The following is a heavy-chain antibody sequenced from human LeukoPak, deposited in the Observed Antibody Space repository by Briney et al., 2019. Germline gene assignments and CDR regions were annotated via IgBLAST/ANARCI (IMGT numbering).Heavy chain of an antibody. CDR2: IYYSGST. D-gene: IGHD6-19*01. Sequence: PSETLSLTCTVSGGSISSYYWSWIRQPPGKGLEWIGYIYYSGSTNYNPSLKSRVTISVDTSKNQFSLKLSSVTAADTAVYYCARWLQSSGWSFAGGGFDYWGQGTLVTVSS. CDR1: GGSISSYY. V-gene: IGHV4-59*01. J-gene: IGHJ4*02. CDR3: ARWLQSSGWSFAGGGFDY.